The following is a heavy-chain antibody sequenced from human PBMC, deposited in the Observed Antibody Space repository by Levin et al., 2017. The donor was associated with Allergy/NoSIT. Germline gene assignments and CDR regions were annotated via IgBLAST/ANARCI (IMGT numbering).Heavy chain of an antibody. J-gene: IGHJ4*02. V-gene: IGHV3-30*18. CDR3: AKRSSAYYYGSGSEYFDY. D-gene: IGHD3-10*01. Sequence: GGSLRLSCAASGFTFSSYGMHWVRQAPGKGLEWVAVISYDGSNKYYADSVKGRFTISRDNSKNTLYLQMNSLRAEDTAVYYCAKRSSAYYYGSGSEYFDYWGQGTLVTVSS. CDR2: ISYDGSNK. CDR1: GFTFSSYG.